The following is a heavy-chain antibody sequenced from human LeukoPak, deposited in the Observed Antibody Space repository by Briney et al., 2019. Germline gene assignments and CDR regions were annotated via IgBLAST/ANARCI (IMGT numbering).Heavy chain of an antibody. V-gene: IGHV3-30*02. D-gene: IGHD6-13*01. Sequence: GGSLRLSCAASGFTFSSYGMHWVRQAPGKGLEWVAFIRYDGSNKYYADSVKGRFTISRDNSKNTLYLQMNSLRAEDTAVYYCAKAGQYSSSWSFYYYYYYMDVWGKGTTVTVSS. CDR3: AKAGQYSSSWSFYYYYYYMDV. CDR1: GFTFSSYG. J-gene: IGHJ6*03. CDR2: IRYDGSNK.